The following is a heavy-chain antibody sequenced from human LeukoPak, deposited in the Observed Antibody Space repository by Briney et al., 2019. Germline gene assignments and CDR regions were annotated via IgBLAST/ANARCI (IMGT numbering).Heavy chain of an antibody. CDR1: GYTFTSYG. Sequence: ASVKVSRKASGYTFTSYGISWVRQAPGQGLEWMGWISAYNGNTNYAQKLQGRVTMTTDTSTSTAYMELRSLRSDDTAVYYCARAPPRFGELLYRMDVWGQGTTVTVSS. J-gene: IGHJ6*02. CDR3: ARAPPRFGELLYRMDV. D-gene: IGHD3-10*01. CDR2: ISAYNGNT. V-gene: IGHV1-18*01.